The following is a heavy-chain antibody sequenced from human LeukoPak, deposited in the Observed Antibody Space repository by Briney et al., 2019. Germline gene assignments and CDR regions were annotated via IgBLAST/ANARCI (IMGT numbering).Heavy chain of an antibody. J-gene: IGHJ4*02. Sequence: PGGSLRLSCAASGFIYNNYAMSWVRQAPGKGLEWVSTITGSGVSTYYTDSVKGRFTISRDNSKNTVYLQMNSLRAEDTAVYYCVQRPEYGIGDYPFEHWGQGALVTVSA. V-gene: IGHV3-23*01. D-gene: IGHD2-21*01. CDR3: VQRPEYGIGDYPFEH. CDR1: GFIYNNYA. CDR2: ITGSGVST.